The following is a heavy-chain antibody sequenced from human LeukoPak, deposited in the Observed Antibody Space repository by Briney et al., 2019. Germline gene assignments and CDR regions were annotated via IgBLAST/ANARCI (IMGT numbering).Heavy chain of an antibody. Sequence: ASLKVSCKASGGTSSTYAISWGRQAPGQGLEWGGRIVPILGTANYAQNFQGRVTITADRSTTTAYMELSSLRSEDTAVYYCARVPQGSSWPYYFDYWGQGTLVTVSS. D-gene: IGHD6-13*01. V-gene: IGHV1-69*04. CDR2: IVPILGTA. J-gene: IGHJ4*02. CDR3: ARVPQGSSWPYYFDY. CDR1: GGTSSTYA.